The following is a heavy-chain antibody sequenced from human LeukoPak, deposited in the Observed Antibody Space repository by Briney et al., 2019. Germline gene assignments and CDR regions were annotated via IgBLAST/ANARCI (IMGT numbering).Heavy chain of an antibody. Sequence: PSETLSLTCAVYGGSFSGYYWSWIRQPPGKGLEWIGEINHSGSTNYNPSLKSRVTISVDTSENQFSLKLSSVTAADTAVYYCAREWLQANDYWGQGTLVTVSS. V-gene: IGHV4-34*01. CDR2: INHSGST. J-gene: IGHJ4*02. CDR3: AREWLQANDY. CDR1: GGSFSGYY. D-gene: IGHD5-24*01.